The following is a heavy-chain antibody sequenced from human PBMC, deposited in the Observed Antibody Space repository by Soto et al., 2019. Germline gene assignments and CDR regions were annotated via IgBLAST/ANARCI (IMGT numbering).Heavy chain of an antibody. CDR3: ARMRTTVADY. D-gene: IGHD4-17*01. Sequence: ASVKVSCKASGCTFCSYAISWVRQAPGQGLEWMGGIIPIFGTANYAQKFQGRVTITADESTSTAYMELSSLRSEDTAVYYCARMRTTVADYWGQGTLVTVSS. CDR2: IIPIFGTA. CDR1: GCTFCSYA. V-gene: IGHV1-69*13. J-gene: IGHJ4*02.